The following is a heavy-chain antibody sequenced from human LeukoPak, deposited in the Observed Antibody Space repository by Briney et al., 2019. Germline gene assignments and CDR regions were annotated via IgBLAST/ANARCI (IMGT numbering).Heavy chain of an antibody. Sequence: GASVKVYCKASGYTFTGYYMHWVRQAPGQGLEWMGRINPNSGGTNYAQKFQGRVTMTRDTSISTAYMELSRLRSDDTAVYYCAITPLYCSGGSCYSIHDYWGQGTLVTVSS. CDR2: INPNSGGT. J-gene: IGHJ4*02. V-gene: IGHV1-2*06. CDR1: GYTFTGYY. CDR3: AITPLYCSGGSCYSIHDY. D-gene: IGHD2-15*01.